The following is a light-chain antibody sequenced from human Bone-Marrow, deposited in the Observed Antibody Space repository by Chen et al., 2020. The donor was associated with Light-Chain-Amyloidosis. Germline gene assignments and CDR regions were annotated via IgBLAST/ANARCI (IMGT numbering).Light chain of an antibody. J-gene: IGLJ3*02. V-gene: IGLV6-57*01. Sequence: NFMLTQHHSVSESPGKTVIISCTRSSGSIATNYVPWYQQRPGSSPTTVIYEDDQRPSGVPDRFSGSIDRSSNSASLTISGLKTEDEADYYCQSYQGSSQGVFGGGTKLTVL. CDR1: SGSIATNY. CDR3: QSYQGSSQGV. CDR2: EDD.